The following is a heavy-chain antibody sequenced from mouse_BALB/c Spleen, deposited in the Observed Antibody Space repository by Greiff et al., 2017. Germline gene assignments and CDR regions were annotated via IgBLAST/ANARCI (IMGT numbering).Heavy chain of an antibody. J-gene: IGHJ3*01. CDR1: GFAFSSYD. D-gene: IGHD2-3*01. CDR2: ISSGGGST. V-gene: IGHV5-12-1*01. Sequence: VQLQQSGGGLVKPGGSLKLSCAASGFAFSSYDMSWVRQTPEKRLEWVAYISSGGGSTYYPDTVKGRFTISRDNAKNTLYLQMSSLKSEDTAMYYCARHYDGNFPFAYWGQGTLVTVSA. CDR3: ARHYDGNFPFAY.